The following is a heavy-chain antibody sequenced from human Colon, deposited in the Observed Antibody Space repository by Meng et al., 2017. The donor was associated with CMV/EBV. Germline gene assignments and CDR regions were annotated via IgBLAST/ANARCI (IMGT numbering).Heavy chain of an antibody. Sequence: QLQGSGPGRVKPSETLSLTCTVSGGSTSTYYWSWIRQPAGEGLEWLGRISTNRNTDYNPSLNSRATIWLDTSNNQFSLKLTSVTAADTAVYYCVRGGYSGTQTGGVQEYWGQGTLVTGSS. V-gene: IGHV4-4*07. J-gene: IGHJ4*02. D-gene: IGHD5-12*01. CDR3: VRGGYSGTQTGGVQEY. CDR1: GGSTSTYY. CDR2: ISTNRNT.